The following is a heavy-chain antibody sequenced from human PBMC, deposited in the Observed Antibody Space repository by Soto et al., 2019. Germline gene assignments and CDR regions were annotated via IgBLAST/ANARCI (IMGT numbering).Heavy chain of an antibody. Sequence: EVQLVESGGGLVQPGGSLRLSCAASGFTFSSYAMHWVRQAPGKGLEYVSAISSNGGSTYYANSVKGRFTISRDNSKSTLYLQMGSLGAVDMAVYYCARDLSRFLYDILTGSDVRGKGTTVTVSS. D-gene: IGHD3-9*01. V-gene: IGHV3-64*01. J-gene: IGHJ6*04. CDR3: ARDLSRFLYDILTGSDV. CDR2: ISSNGGST. CDR1: GFTFSSYA.